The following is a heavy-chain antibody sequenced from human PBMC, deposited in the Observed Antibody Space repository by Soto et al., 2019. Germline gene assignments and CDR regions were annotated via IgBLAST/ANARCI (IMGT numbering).Heavy chain of an antibody. D-gene: IGHD1-7*01. CDR3: AREAGGGSPNWNYVNYYYYMDV. J-gene: IGHJ6*03. Sequence: ASVKVSCKASGGTFSSYAISWVRQAPGQGLEWMGGIIPIFGTANYAQKFQGRVTITADESTSTAYMELSSLRSEDTAVYYCAREAGGGSPNWNYVNYYYYMDVWGKGTTVTVSS. V-gene: IGHV1-69*13. CDR2: IIPIFGTA. CDR1: GGTFSSYA.